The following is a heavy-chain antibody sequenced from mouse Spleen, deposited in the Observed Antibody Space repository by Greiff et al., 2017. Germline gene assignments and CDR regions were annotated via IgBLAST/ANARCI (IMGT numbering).Heavy chain of an antibody. J-gene: IGHJ2*01. V-gene: IGHV5-6-3*01. CDR1: GFTFSSYG. CDR3: ARDHYDYVGDY. CDR2: INSNGGST. Sequence: EVQLVESGGGLVQPGGSLKLSCAASGFTFSSYGMSWVRQTPDKRLELVATINSNGGSTYYPDSVKGRFTISRDNAKNTLYLQMSSLKSEDTAMYYCARDHYDYVGDYWGQGTTLTVSS. D-gene: IGHD2-4*01.